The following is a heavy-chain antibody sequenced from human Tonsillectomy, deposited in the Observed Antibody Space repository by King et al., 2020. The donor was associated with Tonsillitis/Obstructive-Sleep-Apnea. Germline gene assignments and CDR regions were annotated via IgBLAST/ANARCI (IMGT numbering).Heavy chain of an antibody. CDR1: GYTFTGYY. CDR3: ASDHYQLSGFLDY. CDR2: INPNRGGT. D-gene: IGHD2-2*01. V-gene: IGHV1-2*02. Sequence: QLVQSGAEVKKPGASVKVSCKASGYTFTGYYMHWVRQAPGQGLEWMGWINPNRGGTNYAQQFQGRVTMTRDTSISTAYMVLSRLRSDDTAEYYCASDHYQLSGFLDYWGQGTLVTVSS. J-gene: IGHJ4*02.